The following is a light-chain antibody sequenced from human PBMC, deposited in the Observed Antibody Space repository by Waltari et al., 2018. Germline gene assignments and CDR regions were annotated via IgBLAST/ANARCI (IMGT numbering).Light chain of an antibody. Sequence: DIQMTQSPSSLSVSVGDRVTITCQASQDISNYLNWYQQKPGKAPKLLIYDASNLETGVPSRFSGSGSGTDFTFTISSLQPEDIATYDCQQYDNPSITFGQGTRLEIK. V-gene: IGKV1-33*01. CDR1: QDISNY. CDR3: QQYDNPSIT. CDR2: DAS. J-gene: IGKJ5*01.